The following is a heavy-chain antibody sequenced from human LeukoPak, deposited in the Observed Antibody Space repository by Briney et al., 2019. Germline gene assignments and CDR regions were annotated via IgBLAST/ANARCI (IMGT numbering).Heavy chain of an antibody. CDR2: INPNSGGT. J-gene: IGHJ6*03. CDR3: ARGLWGDFWSGDYYYYYMDV. Sequence: VASVKVSCKASGYTFTGYYMHWVRQAPGQGLEWMGWINPNSGGTNYAQKFQGRVTMTRDTSISTAYMELSRLRSDDTAVYYCARGLWGDFWSGDYYYYYMDVWGEGTTVTVSS. V-gene: IGHV1-2*02. CDR1: GYTFTGYY. D-gene: IGHD3-3*01.